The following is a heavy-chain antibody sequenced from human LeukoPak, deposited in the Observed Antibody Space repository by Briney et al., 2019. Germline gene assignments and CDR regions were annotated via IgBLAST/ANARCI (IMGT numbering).Heavy chain of an antibody. CDR1: GFTFSSYA. J-gene: IGHJ4*02. CDR2: ISGSGGST. V-gene: IGHV3-23*01. Sequence: PGGSLRLSCAASGFTFSSYAMSWVRQAPGKGLEWVSAISGSGGSTYYADSVKGRFTISRDNSKNTLYLQMNSLRAEDTAVYYCANHLDYAGYFDYWGQGTLVTVSS. CDR3: ANHLDYAGYFDY. D-gene: IGHD3-16*01.